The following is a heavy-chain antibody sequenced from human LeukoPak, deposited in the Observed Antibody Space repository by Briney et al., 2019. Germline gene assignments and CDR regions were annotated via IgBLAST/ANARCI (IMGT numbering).Heavy chain of an antibody. CDR3: ATDGSFFDK. Sequence: GGSLRLSCAGSGFAISDRWMSWVRQAPGKGLEWVANIKKDGSKSYYVDSVKGRFTISRDNSRNSVFLEMNSLRVDDTAVYYGATDGSFFDKWGQGTPVTVSS. V-gene: IGHV3-7*01. J-gene: IGHJ4*02. CDR2: IKKDGSKS. D-gene: IGHD2-15*01. CDR1: GFAISDRW.